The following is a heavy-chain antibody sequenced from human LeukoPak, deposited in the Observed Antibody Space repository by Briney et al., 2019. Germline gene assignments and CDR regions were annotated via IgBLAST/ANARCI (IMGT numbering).Heavy chain of an antibody. D-gene: IGHD3-22*01. V-gene: IGHV4-59*05. CDR3: ARHGDSSGLDY. J-gene: IGHJ4*02. CDR2: MYYSGST. Sequence: SETLSLTCTVSGDSITEYHWSWIRQPPGKGLEWIGSMYYSGSTYYNPSLKSRVTISVDTSKNQFSLKLSSVTAADTAVYYCARHGDSSGLDYWGQGTLDTVSS. CDR1: GDSITEYH.